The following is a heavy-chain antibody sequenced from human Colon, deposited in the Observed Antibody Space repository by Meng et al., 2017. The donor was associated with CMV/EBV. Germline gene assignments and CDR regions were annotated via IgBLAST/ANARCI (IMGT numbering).Heavy chain of an antibody. J-gene: IGHJ5*02. Sequence: GGSLRLSCTASGFTFSTYAMNWVRQAPGKGLEWISSISGSTSSDTYYADSVGGRFTISRDNSKNMVFLHINSLRAEDTAVYYCAKAHYADPSWGQGTLVTVSS. D-gene: IGHD4-17*01. CDR1: GFTFSTYA. V-gene: IGHV3-23*01. CDR2: ISGSTSSDT. CDR3: AKAHYADPS.